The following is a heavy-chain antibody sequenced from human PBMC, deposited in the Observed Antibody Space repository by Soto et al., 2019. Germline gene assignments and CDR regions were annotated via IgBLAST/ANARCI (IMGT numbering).Heavy chain of an antibody. D-gene: IGHD3-16*02. CDR3: ARGKLSDYVWGSYRYHFDY. CDR1: GGSFSGYY. J-gene: IGHJ4*02. Sequence: PSETLSLTCAVYGGSFSGYYWSWIRQPPGKGLEWIGEINHSGSTNYNPSLKSRVTISVDTSKNQFSLKLSSATAADTAVYYCARGKLSDYVWGSYRYHFDYWGQGTVVTVSS. V-gene: IGHV4-34*01. CDR2: INHSGST.